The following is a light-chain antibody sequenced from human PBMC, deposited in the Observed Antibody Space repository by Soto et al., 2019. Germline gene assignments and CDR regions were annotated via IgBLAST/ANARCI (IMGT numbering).Light chain of an antibody. CDR3: CSYAGSQTWV. V-gene: IGLV2-11*01. Sequence: QSVLTQPPSVSGSPGQSVTISCTGTSSDVGGYNYVSWYQQHPGKAPKLIIYDVSKRPSGVPDRFSGSRSGNTASLTISGLQAEDEADYYCCSYAGSQTWVFGGGTKLTVL. J-gene: IGLJ3*02. CDR1: SSDVGGYNY. CDR2: DVS.